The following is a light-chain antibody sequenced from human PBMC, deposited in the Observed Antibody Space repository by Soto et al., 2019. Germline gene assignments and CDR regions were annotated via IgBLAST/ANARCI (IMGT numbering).Light chain of an antibody. Sequence: EIVLTQSPGTLSLSPGERATLSCRASQSVRSSYLAWYQQKPGQAPRLLIYGASIRATGIPDRFGGSGSGTDFTLTISGLQSDDFALYYCQQYDDWPWTFGQGTKVEI. CDR3: QQYDDWPWT. J-gene: IGKJ1*01. CDR2: GAS. CDR1: QSVRSSY. V-gene: IGKV3-20*01.